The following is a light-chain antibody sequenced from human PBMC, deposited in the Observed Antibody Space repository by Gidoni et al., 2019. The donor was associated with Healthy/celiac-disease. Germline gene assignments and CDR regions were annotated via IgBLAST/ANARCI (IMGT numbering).Light chain of an antibody. CDR1: ALPKPY. CDR2: KDS. V-gene: IGLV3-25*03. J-gene: IGLJ1*01. CDR3: QSADSSGTYV. Sequence: SYELTQPPSVSVSPGQTARITCSGDALPKPYAYWYQQKPGQAPVLGIYKDSERPSGIPERFSGSSSGTTVTLTISGVQAEDEADYYCQSADSSGTYVFGTGTKVTGL.